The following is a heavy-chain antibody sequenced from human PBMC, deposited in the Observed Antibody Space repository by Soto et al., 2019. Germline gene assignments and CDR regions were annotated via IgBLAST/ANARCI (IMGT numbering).Heavy chain of an antibody. J-gene: IGHJ4*02. CDR1: GFTFSSYG. V-gene: IGHV3-33*01. CDR3: ARGPYGSGPVLFDY. D-gene: IGHD3-10*01. CDR2: IWYDGSNK. Sequence: QVQLVESGGGVVQPGRSLRLSCAASGFTFSSYGMHWVRQAPGKGLEWVAVIWYDGSNKYYADSVKGRFTISRDNSKNTLYLQMNSLRAEDTAVYYCARGPYGSGPVLFDYWGQGILVTVSS.